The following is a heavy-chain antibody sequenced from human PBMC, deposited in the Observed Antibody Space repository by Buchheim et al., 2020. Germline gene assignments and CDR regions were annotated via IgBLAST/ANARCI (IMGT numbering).Heavy chain of an antibody. Sequence: QVQLQESGPGLVKPSQTLSLTCTVSGGSISSGDYYWSWIRQPPGKGLEWIGYIYYSGSTYYNPSLKSRVTISIDTSKNQVSRKLSSVTAADTAVYYCARGGGLLMVYAIGYWFDPWGQGTL. D-gene: IGHD2-8*01. CDR2: IYYSGST. V-gene: IGHV4-30-4*01. J-gene: IGHJ5*02. CDR1: GGSISSGDYY. CDR3: ARGGGLLMVYAIGYWFDP.